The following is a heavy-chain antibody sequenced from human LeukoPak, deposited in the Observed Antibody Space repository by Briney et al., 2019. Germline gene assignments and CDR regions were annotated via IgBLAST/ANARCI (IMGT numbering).Heavy chain of an antibody. Sequence: SETLSLTCTVSGGSIRSYYWSWIRQPPGKGLEWIGYIHYSGSTSYNPSLKSRVTMLVDTSKNQFSLKLSSVTAADTAVYYCARVATVTFDYWGQGTLVTVSS. CDR3: ARVATVTFDY. D-gene: IGHD4-17*01. CDR1: GGSIRSYY. V-gene: IGHV4-59*01. CDR2: IHYSGST. J-gene: IGHJ4*02.